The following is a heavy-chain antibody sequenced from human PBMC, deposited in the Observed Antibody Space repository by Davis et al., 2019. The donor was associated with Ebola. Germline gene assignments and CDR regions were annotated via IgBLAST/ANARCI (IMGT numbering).Heavy chain of an antibody. CDR3: ARSGLSFGVVKYHYGMDV. CDR1: GFTFSSYG. CDR2: ISGSGSTT. V-gene: IGHV3-23*01. D-gene: IGHD3-3*01. J-gene: IGHJ6*04. Sequence: GGSLRLSCAASGFTFSSYGMSWLRQAPGKGLEWVSAISGSGSTTYYAGSVKGRFTVSRDNSKKTMYLQMNSLRAEDTAVYYCARSGLSFGVVKYHYGMDVWGKGTTVTVSS.